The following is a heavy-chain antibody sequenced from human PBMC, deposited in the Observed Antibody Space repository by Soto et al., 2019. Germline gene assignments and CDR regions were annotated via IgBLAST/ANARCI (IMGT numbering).Heavy chain of an antibody. CDR3: VRADAFDF. CDR2: LAWDGGSI. J-gene: IGHJ3*01. Sequence: EVQLVESGGGLVQPGRSLRLSCAASGFTFDAYPMHWVRQAPGKGLEWVAGLAWDGGSIEYVDSVEGRFTISRDNAKNSLYLQMSGLGDEDTALYYCVRADAFDFWGQGTQVTVSS. V-gene: IGHV3-9*01. CDR1: GFTFDAYP.